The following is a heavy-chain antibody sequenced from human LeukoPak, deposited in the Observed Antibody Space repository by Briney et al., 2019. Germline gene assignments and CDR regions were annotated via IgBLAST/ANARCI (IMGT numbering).Heavy chain of an antibody. J-gene: IGHJ4*02. CDR3: ARDAYGSGTDY. CDR1: GFTFSNYA. D-gene: IGHD3-10*01. CDR2: INWNSGST. Sequence: GRSLRLSCAASGFTFSNYAMSWVRQVPGKGLEWVSGINWNSGSTVYADSVKGRFTISRDYAKNTLYLQMNSLRAEDTAVYYCARDAYGSGTDYWGQGTLVTVSS. V-gene: IGHV3-9*01.